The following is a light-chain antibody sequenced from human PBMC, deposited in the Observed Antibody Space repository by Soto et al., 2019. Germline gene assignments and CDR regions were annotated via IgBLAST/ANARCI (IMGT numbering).Light chain of an antibody. CDR1: QSVSSSY. V-gene: IGKV3-20*01. CDR2: SAS. J-gene: IGKJ4*01. CDR3: QHYGRSPPRT. Sequence: EIVLTQSPGTLSLSPGERATLSCRASQSVSSSYLAWYQQKPGQAPRLLIYSASSRATGTPDRFSGSGSGTDFTLTISRLEPEDFAVYYCQHYGRSPPRTFGGGTKVEIK.